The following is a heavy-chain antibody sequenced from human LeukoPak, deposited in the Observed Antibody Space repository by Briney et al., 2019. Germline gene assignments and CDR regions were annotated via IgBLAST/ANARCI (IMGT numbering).Heavy chain of an antibody. V-gene: IGHV4-4*02. CDR2: IYHDGST. CDR3: AREEIRSWFDP. CDR1: GGSISSNNW. J-gene: IGHJ5*02. D-gene: IGHD5-24*01. Sequence: SETLSLTCAVSGGSISSNNWWIWVRQSPEKGLEWIGEIYHDGSTNYNPSLKSRVTISMDKSKNQFSLKLSSVTAADTAVYYCAREEIRSWFDPWGQGTLVTVSS.